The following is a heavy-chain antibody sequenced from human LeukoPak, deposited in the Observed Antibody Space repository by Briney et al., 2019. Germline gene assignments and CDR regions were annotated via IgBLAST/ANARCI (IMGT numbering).Heavy chain of an antibody. V-gene: IGHV3-23*01. CDR1: GFTFNNYA. J-gene: IGHJ4*02. D-gene: IGHD5-12*01. Sequence: GGSLRLSCAASGFTFNNYAMSWVRQAPGKGLEWVSGISTGGASTYYADSVKGRFTISRDNSKNTLSLQMSSLEAADTAVYYCAKDRLGYSGARGFDWWGRGTLVTVSS. CDR2: ISTGGAST. CDR3: AKDRLGYSGARGFDW.